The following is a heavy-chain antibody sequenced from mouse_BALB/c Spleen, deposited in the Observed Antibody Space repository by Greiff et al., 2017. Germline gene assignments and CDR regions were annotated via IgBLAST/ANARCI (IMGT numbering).Heavy chain of an antibody. V-gene: IGHV5-4*02. CDR3: ARDQESYDYAMDY. D-gene: IGHD3-3*01. CDR1: GFTFSDYY. Sequence: EVKLVESGGGLVKPGGSLKLSCAASGFTFSDYYMYWVRQTPEKRLEWVATISDGGSYTYYPDSVKGRFTISRDNAKNNLYLQMSSLKSEDTAMYYCARDQESYDYAMDYWGQGTSVTVSS. J-gene: IGHJ4*01. CDR2: ISDGGSYT.